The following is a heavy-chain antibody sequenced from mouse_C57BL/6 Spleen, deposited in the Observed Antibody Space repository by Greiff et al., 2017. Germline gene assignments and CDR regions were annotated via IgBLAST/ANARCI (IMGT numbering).Heavy chain of an antibody. D-gene: IGHD2-4*01. Sequence: ESGPGLVKPSQSLSLTCSVTGYSITSGYYWNWIRQFPGNKLEWMGYISYDGSNNYNPSLKNRISITRDTSKNQFFLKLNSVTTEDTATYYCAREVYDYGNYYYAMDYWGQGTSVTVSS. CDR3: AREVYDYGNYYYAMDY. CDR2: ISYDGSN. V-gene: IGHV3-6*01. J-gene: IGHJ4*01. CDR1: GYSITSGYY.